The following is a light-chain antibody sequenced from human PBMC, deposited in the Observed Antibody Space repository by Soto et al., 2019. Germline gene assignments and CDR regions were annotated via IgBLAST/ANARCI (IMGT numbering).Light chain of an antibody. CDR1: SSDVGGYNY. J-gene: IGLJ1*01. CDR3: SSYTSSSPYV. V-gene: IGLV2-14*01. CDR2: DVS. Sequence: QSVLTQPASVSGSPGQSITISCTGTSSDVGGYNYVSWYQQRPGKAPKLMIYDVSNRPSGVSNRFSGSKSGNTASLTISGLQAEDEADYYCSSYTSSSPYVFGTGTKVT.